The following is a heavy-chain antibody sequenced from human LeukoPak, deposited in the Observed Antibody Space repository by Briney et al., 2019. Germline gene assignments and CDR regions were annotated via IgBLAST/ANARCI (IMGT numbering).Heavy chain of an antibody. V-gene: IGHV3-74*01. Sequence: SGGSLRLSCAASGFTFNSYCIHWVRQAPGKGLVWVSRINSDGSSTIYADSVKGRFTISRDNAKNTVYLQMNSLRAEDTAVYYCAKDRCSNGVGCYYYYMDVWGKGTTVTISS. J-gene: IGHJ6*03. D-gene: IGHD2-8*01. CDR3: AKDRCSNGVGCYYYYMDV. CDR2: INSDGSST. CDR1: GFTFNSYC.